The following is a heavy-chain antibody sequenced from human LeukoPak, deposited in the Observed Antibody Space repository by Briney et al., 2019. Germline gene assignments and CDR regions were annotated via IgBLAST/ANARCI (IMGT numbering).Heavy chain of an antibody. Sequence: GGSLRLSCAASGFTFSSYWMHWVRQAPGKGLVWVSRINSDGSSTSYADSVKGRFTISRDNAKNTLYLQMNSLRAEDTAVYYCAPSGYSYGFSSYYVDYWGQGTLVTVSS. D-gene: IGHD5-18*01. CDR2: INSDGSST. V-gene: IGHV3-74*01. CDR1: GFTFSSYW. CDR3: APSGYSYGFSSYYVDY. J-gene: IGHJ4*02.